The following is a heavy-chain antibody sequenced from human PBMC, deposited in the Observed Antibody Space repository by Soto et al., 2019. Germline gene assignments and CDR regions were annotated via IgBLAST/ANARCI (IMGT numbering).Heavy chain of an antibody. CDR3: ARDGPGSYYPTGSDY. J-gene: IGHJ4*02. CDR2: IIPIFDTA. Sequence: QVQLVQSGAEVKKPGSSVKVSCKASGGTFSSYAISWVRQAPGQGLEWMGGIIPIFDTANYAQKFQGSVTITADKSTSTAYMELSSLRSEDTAVYYCARDGPGSYYPTGSDYWGQGTLVTVSS. V-gene: IGHV1-69*06. D-gene: IGHD3-10*01. CDR1: GGTFSSYA.